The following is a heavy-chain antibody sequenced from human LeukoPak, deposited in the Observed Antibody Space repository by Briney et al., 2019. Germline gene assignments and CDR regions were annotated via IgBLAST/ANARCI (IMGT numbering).Heavy chain of an antibody. J-gene: IGHJ4*02. V-gene: IGHV3-30-3*01. CDR2: ISYDGSNK. Sequence: PGGSLRLSCAASGFTFSSYAMHWVRQAPGKGLEWVAVISYDGSNKYYADSVKGRFTISRDNSKNTLYLQMNSLRAEGTAVYYCARDGDYGDYNDYWGQGTLVTVSS. CDR1: GFTFSSYA. D-gene: IGHD4-17*01. CDR3: ARDGDYGDYNDY.